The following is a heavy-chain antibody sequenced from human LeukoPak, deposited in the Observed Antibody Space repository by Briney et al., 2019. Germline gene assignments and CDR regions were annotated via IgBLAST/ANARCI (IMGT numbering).Heavy chain of an antibody. V-gene: IGHV3-23*01. CDR3: AKYPGAAVAGDFDY. J-gene: IGHJ4*02. Sequence: GGSLRLSCAASGFTFSSYAMSWVRQAPGKGLEWVSAISGSGGSTYYADSVKGRFTTSRDNSKNTLYLQMNSLGAEDTAVYYCAKYPGAAVAGDFDYWGQGTLVTVSS. CDR2: ISGSGGST. CDR1: GFTFSSYA. D-gene: IGHD6-19*01.